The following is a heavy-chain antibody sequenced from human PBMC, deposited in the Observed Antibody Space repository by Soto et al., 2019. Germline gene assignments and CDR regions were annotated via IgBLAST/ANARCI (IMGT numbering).Heavy chain of an antibody. Sequence: VHLVESGGGLVQPGGSLRVSCAASGFTFSNYAMNWVRQAPGKGLEWVSYISIGSGSIFYADSVKGRFTISRDEAKNSLYLQMNTLRDEDTAVYYCVRDDRWAFDFWGQGTMVTVSS. J-gene: IGHJ3*01. CDR1: GFTFSNYA. V-gene: IGHV3-48*02. CDR3: VRDDRWAFDF. D-gene: IGHD3-22*01. CDR2: ISIGSGSI.